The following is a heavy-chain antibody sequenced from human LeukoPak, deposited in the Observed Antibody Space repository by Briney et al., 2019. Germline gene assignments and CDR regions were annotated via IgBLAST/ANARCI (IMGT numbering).Heavy chain of an antibody. Sequence: GGSLRLSCAASGFTFSSYSMHWVRQAPGKGLEWVSSISSSSSYIYYADSVKGRFTISRDNAKNSLYLQMDSLRAEDTAVYYCARDNLVRGVIQSMVWYYYYGMDVWGKGTTVTVSS. CDR3: ARDNLVRGVIQSMVWYYYYGMDV. CDR1: GFTFSSYS. V-gene: IGHV3-21*01. J-gene: IGHJ6*04. CDR2: ISSSSSYI. D-gene: IGHD3-10*01.